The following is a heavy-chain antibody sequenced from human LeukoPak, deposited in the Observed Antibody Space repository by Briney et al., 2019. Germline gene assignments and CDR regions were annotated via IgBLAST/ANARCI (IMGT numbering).Heavy chain of an antibody. V-gene: IGHV4-39*01. CDR1: GGSISSSRYY. Sequence: PSETLSLTCTVSGGSISSSRYYWGWIRQPPGKGLEWIGSFYYSGGTYYNPSLKSRVTISVDTSKNQFSLKLSSVTAADTAVYYCARHRYGGYAFDYWGQGTLVTVSS. D-gene: IGHD5-12*01. CDR2: FYYSGGT. CDR3: ARHRYGGYAFDY. J-gene: IGHJ4*02.